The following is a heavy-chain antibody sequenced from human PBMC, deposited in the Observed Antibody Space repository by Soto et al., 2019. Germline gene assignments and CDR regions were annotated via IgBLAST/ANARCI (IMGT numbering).Heavy chain of an antibody. CDR1: GFSVRSSQ. CDR3: AKARARGEERWLQYNYYYGMDV. D-gene: IGHD3-10*01. J-gene: IGHJ6*02. CDR2: IFIDGTT. Sequence: GGSLRLSCAASGFSVRSSQMSWVRQAPGKGLEWVSVIFIDGTTHYGVSVKGRFTISRDNSKNTLYLHMNSLRAEDTAVYYCAKARARGEERWLQYNYYYGMDVWGQGTTVTVSS. V-gene: IGHV3-53*05.